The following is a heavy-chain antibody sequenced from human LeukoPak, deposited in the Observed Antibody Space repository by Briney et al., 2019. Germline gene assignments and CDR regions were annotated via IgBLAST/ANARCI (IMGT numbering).Heavy chain of an antibody. CDR1: GGTFSSYA. D-gene: IGHD3-22*01. CDR3: ARAYYDSSGYQRRNWFDP. Sequence: ASVKVSCKASGGTFSSYAISWVRQAPGQGLEWMGGIIPIFGTANYAQKFQGRVTITADKSTSTAYMELSSLRSEDTAVYYCARAYYDSSGYQRRNWFDPWGQGTLVTVSS. CDR2: IIPIFGTA. V-gene: IGHV1-69*06. J-gene: IGHJ5*02.